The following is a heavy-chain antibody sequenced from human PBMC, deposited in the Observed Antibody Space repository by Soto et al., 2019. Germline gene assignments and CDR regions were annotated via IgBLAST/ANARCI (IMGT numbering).Heavy chain of an antibody. V-gene: IGHV3-23*01. CDR3: AKSIRRWDYSNYWGVDY. CDR2: ISGSGGST. CDR1: GFTFSRDA. Sequence: PGGSLRLSCAASGFTFSRDAMSWVRQAPGKGLEWVSAISGSGGSTYYADSVKGRFTISRDNSKNTLYLQMNSLRAEDTAVYYCAKSIRRWDYSNYWGVDYWGQGTLVTVSS. D-gene: IGHD4-4*01. J-gene: IGHJ4*02.